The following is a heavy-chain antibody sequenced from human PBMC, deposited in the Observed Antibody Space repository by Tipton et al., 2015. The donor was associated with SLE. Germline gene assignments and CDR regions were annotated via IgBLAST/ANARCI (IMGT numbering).Heavy chain of an antibody. J-gene: IGHJ4*02. V-gene: IGHV3-9*01. CDR3: AKDAHGDYSHLDH. D-gene: IGHD4-17*01. CDR1: GFTFDDYA. Sequence: SLRLSCVVSGFTFDDYAMHWVRQAPGKGLEWVSCISWNSGNIGYADSVRGRFTISRDNAKNAPYLQMINLRAEDTAFYYCAKDAHGDYSHLDHWGQGTLVTVSS. CDR2: ISWNSGNI.